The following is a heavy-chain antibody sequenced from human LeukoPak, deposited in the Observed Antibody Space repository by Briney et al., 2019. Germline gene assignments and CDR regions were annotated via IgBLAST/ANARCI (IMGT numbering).Heavy chain of an antibody. D-gene: IGHD4-23*01. J-gene: IGHJ3*01. V-gene: IGHV1-2*02. Sequence: GASVKVSCKASGYTFTGYYIHWVRQAPGQGLEWMGWINPNSGGTNYTQKFQGRVTMTRDTSTTTVYMELSSLRSEDTAVYYCARDMSTRVTPISYAFDVWGQGTMVTVSS. CDR2: INPNSGGT. CDR3: ARDMSTRVTPISYAFDV. CDR1: GYTFTGYY.